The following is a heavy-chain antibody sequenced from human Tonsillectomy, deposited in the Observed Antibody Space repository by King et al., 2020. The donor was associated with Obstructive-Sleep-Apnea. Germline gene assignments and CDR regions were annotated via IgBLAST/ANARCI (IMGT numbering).Heavy chain of an antibody. D-gene: IGHD3-10*01. CDR2: IYTSGST. V-gene: IGHV4-4*07. Sequence: VQLQESGPGLVKPSETLSLMCTVSGGSLSSYFWTWIRQPAGKGLEWIGRIYTSGSTNYNPSLNSRVTMSVDMSKNQFSLKLSSVTAADTAVYYCAREGSGSRPFDYWGQGTLVTVSS. J-gene: IGHJ4*02. CDR1: GGSLSSYF. CDR3: AREGSGSRPFDY.